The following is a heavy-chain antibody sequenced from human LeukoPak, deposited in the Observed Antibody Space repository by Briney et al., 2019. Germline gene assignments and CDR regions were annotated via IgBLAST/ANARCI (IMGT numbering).Heavy chain of an antibody. Sequence: PSQTLSLTCAISGDSVSGNSTAYNWIRQYPSRGLEWLGRTYYRSKWYNDYAISVKSRITVNPDTSRNQLSLQLNSVTPEDTAVYYCARGGQGDGYSADEAFDFWGPGTMVTVSS. J-gene: IGHJ3*01. D-gene: IGHD5-24*01. CDR1: GDSVSGNSTA. CDR3: ARGGQGDGYSADEAFDF. CDR2: TYYRSKWYN. V-gene: IGHV6-1*01.